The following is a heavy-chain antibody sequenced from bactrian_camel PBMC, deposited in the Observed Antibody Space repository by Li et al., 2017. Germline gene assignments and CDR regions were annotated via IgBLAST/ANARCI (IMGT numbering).Heavy chain of an antibody. CDR1: GFTFSIYP. J-gene: IGHJ4*01. CDR2: ISTVSMLGST. V-gene: IGHV3S40*01. CDR3: AAGEMGIVSTIHKFFESEEMCNY. Sequence: QLVESGGDLIQPGGSLRLSCAASGFTFSIYPMSWVRQAPGKGLEWVSHISTVSMLGSTYADSVKGRFTISRDDAKNTVDLQMNSLKPEDTAVYYCAAGEMGIVSTIHKFFESEEMCNYWGQGTQVTVS. D-gene: IGHD1*01.